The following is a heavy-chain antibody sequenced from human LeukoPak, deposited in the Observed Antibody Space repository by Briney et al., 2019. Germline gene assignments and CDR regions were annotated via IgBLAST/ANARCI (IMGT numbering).Heavy chain of an antibody. CDR1: GFTVSSNY. CDR3: ARGHYYGSGSYYRIPGSYGMDV. V-gene: IGHV3-66*01. J-gene: IGHJ6*02. Sequence: PGGSLRLSCAASGFTVSSNYMSWVRQAPGKGLERVSVIYSGGSTYYEDSVKGRFTISRDNSKNTLYLQMNSLRAEDTAVYYCARGHYYGSGSYYRIPGSYGMDVWGQGTTVTVSS. D-gene: IGHD3-10*01. CDR2: IYSGGST.